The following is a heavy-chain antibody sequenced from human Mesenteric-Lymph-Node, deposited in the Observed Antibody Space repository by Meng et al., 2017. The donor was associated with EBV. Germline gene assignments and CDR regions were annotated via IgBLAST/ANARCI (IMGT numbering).Heavy chain of an antibody. Sequence: QVQLVESGGGVVQPGRSLRLSCAASGFTFSSYAMHWVRQAPGKGLEWVAVISYDGNNKYYADSVKGRFTISRDNSKNTLYLQMNSLKAADTAMYYCVTSSSSLTLFAPWGQGTLGTVAS. D-gene: IGHD2-2*01. CDR3: VTSSSSLTLFAP. J-gene: IGHJ5*02. CDR1: GFTFSSYA. CDR2: ISYDGNNK. V-gene: IGHV3-30*14.